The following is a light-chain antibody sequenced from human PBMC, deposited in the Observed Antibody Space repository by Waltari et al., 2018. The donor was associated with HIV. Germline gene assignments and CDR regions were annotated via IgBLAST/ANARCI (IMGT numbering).Light chain of an antibody. CDR1: SSDVGGYNY. V-gene: IGLV2-8*01. Sequence: QSALTQPPSASGPPGQSVTISCTGTSSDVGGYNYVSWYQLHPGKAPKLMIYEVSKRPSGVPDRFSGSKSGNTASLTVSGLQSEDEADYFCASYAGSTNVFGTGTKVTVL. CDR2: EVS. J-gene: IGLJ1*01. CDR3: ASYAGSTNV.